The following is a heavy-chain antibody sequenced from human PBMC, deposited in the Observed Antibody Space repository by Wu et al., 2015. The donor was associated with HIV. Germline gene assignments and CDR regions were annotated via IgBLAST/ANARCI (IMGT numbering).Heavy chain of an antibody. CDR1: GGTFSTDV. CDR3: ARDRYTSSQYGMDV. J-gene: IGHJ6*02. Sequence: QVQLVQSGAEVKKPGSSVKVSCKASGGTFSTDVIGWVRQAPGQWFEWMGGIIPVFGAANYAQMFQGRVTITADKSTSTAYMELYILRSEDTAVYYCARDRYTSSQYGMDVWGQGTTVTVSS. D-gene: IGHD2-2*01. CDR2: IIPVFGAA. V-gene: IGHV1-69*06.